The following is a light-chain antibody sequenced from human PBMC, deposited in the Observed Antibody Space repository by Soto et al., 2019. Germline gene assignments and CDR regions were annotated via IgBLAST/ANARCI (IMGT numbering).Light chain of an antibody. CDR2: YDS. J-gene: IGLJ2*01. V-gene: IGLV3-21*04. CDR1: NIGSKS. Sequence: SYELTQPPSVSVAPGKTARITCGGNNIGSKSVHWYQQKPGQAPVLVIYYDSDRPSGIHERVSGSNSGNTATLTISRVEAGDEADYYCQVWDSSSDHVVFGGGTKLTVL. CDR3: QVWDSSSDHVV.